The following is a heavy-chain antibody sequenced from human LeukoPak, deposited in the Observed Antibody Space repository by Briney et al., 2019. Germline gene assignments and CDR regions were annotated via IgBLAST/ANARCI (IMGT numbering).Heavy chain of an antibody. D-gene: IGHD3-9*01. CDR1: GYTFTGYY. CDR3: ARTLILRGDYLDY. Sequence: ASVTVSCKASGYTFTGYYMHWVRQAPGQGVAWMGWINPNSGGTNYAQKFQGRVTMTRDTSISTAYMELSRLRSDDTAVYHCARTLILRGDYLDYWGQGTLVTVSS. J-gene: IGHJ4*02. CDR2: INPNSGGT. V-gene: IGHV1-2*02.